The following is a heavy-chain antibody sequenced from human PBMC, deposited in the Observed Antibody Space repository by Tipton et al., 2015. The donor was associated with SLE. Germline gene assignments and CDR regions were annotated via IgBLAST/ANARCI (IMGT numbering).Heavy chain of an antibody. D-gene: IGHD7-27*01. Sequence: TLSLTCTVSGGSISSSSYYWGWIRQPPGKGLEWIASIFYSGSTYYNPSLKSRVTISVDTSKNQFSLKLSSVTAADTAVYYCARESGFDYWGQGTLVTVSS. CDR2: IFYSGST. J-gene: IGHJ4*02. V-gene: IGHV4-39*07. CDR3: ARESGFDY. CDR1: GGSISSSSYY.